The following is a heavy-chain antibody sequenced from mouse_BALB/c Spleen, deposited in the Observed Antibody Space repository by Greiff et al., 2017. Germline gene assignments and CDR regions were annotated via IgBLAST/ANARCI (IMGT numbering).Heavy chain of an antibody. Sequence: VQLQQSAAELARPGASVKMSCKASGYTFTSYTMHWVKQRPGQGLEWIGYINPSSGYTEYNQKFKDKTTLTADKSSSTAYMQLSSLTSEDSAVYYCARVGNYAYYAMDYWGQGTSVTVSS. CDR3: ARVGNYAYYAMDY. D-gene: IGHD2-1*01. CDR2: INPSSGYT. V-gene: IGHV1-4*02. J-gene: IGHJ4*01. CDR1: GYTFTSYT.